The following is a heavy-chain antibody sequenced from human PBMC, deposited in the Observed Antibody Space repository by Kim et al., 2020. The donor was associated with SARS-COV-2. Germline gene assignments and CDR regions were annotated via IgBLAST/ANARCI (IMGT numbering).Heavy chain of an antibody. J-gene: IGHJ4*02. CDR3: AIYSSGGIFYFDY. V-gene: IGHV1-69*13. D-gene: IGHD6-19*01. CDR2: VIPIFGTA. Sequence: SVKVSCKASGGTFSSYAISWVRQAPGQGLEWMGGVIPIFGTANYAQKFQGRVTITADESTSTAYMELSSLRSEDTAVYYCAIYSSGGIFYFDYWGQGTLVTVSS. CDR1: GGTFSSYA.